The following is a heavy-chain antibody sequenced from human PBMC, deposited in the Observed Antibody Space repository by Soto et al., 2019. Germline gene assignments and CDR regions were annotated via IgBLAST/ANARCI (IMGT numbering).Heavy chain of an antibody. CDR3: TTHTLYP. CDR1: GLRFSDAA. CDR2: IRSKTSNYAT. Sequence: EVQLVESGGDLVQPGGSLKLSCAVSGLRFSDAAVHWVRQASGKRLEWVGRIRSKTSNYATAYAASVIGRFVIARDDSKNTAYLQMSGLKTEDTAVYYCTTHTLYPRGQATLVTVSS. J-gene: IGHJ5*02. V-gene: IGHV3-73*01.